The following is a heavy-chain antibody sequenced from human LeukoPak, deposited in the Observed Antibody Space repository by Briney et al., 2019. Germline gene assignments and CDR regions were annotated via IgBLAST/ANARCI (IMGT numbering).Heavy chain of an antibody. CDR3: ARDISGWPGY. CDR1: GFTFSDYY. CDR2: ISSSSSTI. V-gene: IGHV3-11*04. Sequence: PGGSLRLSCAASGFTFSDYYMNWVRQAPGKGLEWVSYISSSSSTIYYADSVKGRFTISRDNAKNSLYLQMNSLRAEDTAVYYCARDISGWPGYWGQGTLVTVSS. J-gene: IGHJ4*02. D-gene: IGHD6-19*01.